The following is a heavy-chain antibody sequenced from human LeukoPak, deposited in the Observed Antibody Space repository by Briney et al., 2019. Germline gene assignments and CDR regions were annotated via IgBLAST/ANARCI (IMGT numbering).Heavy chain of an antibody. J-gene: IGHJ3*02. V-gene: IGHV3-21*01. CDR3: ARDLVLRYFDWLLHDAFDI. CDR1: GFTFSSYS. D-gene: IGHD3-9*01. CDR2: ISSSSSYI. Sequence: GGSLRLSCAAYGFTFSSYSMTWVRQAPGKGLEWVSSISSSSSYIYYADSVKGRFTISRDNAKNSLYLQMNSLRAEDTAVYYCARDLVLRYFDWLLHDAFDIWGQGTMVTVSS.